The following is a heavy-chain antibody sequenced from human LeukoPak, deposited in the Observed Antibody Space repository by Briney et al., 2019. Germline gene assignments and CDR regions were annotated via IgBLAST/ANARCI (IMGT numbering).Heavy chain of an antibody. CDR1: GGSISSYY. V-gene: IGHV4-59*01. CDR3: ARPQRPKGGGSSQYWYFDL. Sequence: PSETLSLTCSVSGGSISSYYWSWIRQPPGKGLEWIGYIYYSGSTNYNPSLKSRVTISVDTSKNQFSLKLSSVTAADTAVYYCARPQRPKGGGSSQYWYFDLWGRGTLVTVSS. J-gene: IGHJ2*01. CDR2: IYYSGST. D-gene: IGHD2-15*01.